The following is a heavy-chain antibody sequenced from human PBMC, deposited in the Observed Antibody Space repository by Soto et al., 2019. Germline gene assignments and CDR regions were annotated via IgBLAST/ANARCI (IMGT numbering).Heavy chain of an antibody. CDR2: INHSGST. J-gene: IGHJ4*02. CDR1: GGSFSGYY. Sequence: QVQLQQWGAGLLKPSETLSLTCAVYGGSFSGYYWSWIRQPPGKGLEWIGEINHSGSTNYNPSLTSRVTISVDTSKNQFSLQLSSVTAADTAVYYCAIGVDYYGYWGQGTLVTVSS. D-gene: IGHD3-10*01. CDR3: AIGVDYYGY. V-gene: IGHV4-34*01.